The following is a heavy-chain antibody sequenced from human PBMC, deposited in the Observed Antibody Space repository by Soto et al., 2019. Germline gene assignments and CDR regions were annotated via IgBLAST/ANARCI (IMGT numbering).Heavy chain of an antibody. CDR3: AGGDYADY. D-gene: IGHD4-17*01. CDR2: IKQDGSEK. Sequence: ESGGGLVQPGGSLRLSCAASGFIFSSYWMSWVRQAPGKGLEWVANIKQDGSEKYYVDSVKGRFTISRDNAKNSVYLQMNSLRVEDTAVYYCAGGDYADYWGQGTLVTVSS. CDR1: GFIFSSYW. J-gene: IGHJ4*02. V-gene: IGHV3-7*01.